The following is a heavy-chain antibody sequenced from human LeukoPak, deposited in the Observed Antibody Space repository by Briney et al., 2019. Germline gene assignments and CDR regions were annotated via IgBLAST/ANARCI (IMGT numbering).Heavy chain of an antibody. V-gene: IGHV3-23*01. D-gene: IGHD7-27*01. J-gene: IGHJ4*02. CDR2: ISGSGAST. CDR3: AKGIVNWGKSYFDY. Sequence: PGGSLRLSCAASGFTFSSYAMTWARQAPGKGLEWVSAISGSGASTYYADSVKGRFTISRDNSKNTLHLQMSSLRAEDTAVYYCAKGIVNWGKSYFDYWGQGTLVTVSS. CDR1: GFTFSSYA.